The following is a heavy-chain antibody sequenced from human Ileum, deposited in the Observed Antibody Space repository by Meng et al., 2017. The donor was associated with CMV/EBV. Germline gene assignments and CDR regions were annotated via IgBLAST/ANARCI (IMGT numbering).Heavy chain of an antibody. V-gene: IGHV6-1*01. CDR2: TYYESKWYN. CDR1: GDSVSSNGVA. Sequence: SETLSLTCVISGDSVSSNGVAWNWSRQSPSRGLEWLGRTYYESKWYNEYAESVKSRITVNPDTSKNQFSPLLNSVTPEDTAVYYCTRGRMSAFDIWGQGTMVTVSS. CDR3: TRGRMSAFDI. J-gene: IGHJ3*02.